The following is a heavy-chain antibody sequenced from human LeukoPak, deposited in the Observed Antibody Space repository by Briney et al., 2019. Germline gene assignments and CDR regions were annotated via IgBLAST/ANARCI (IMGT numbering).Heavy chain of an antibody. CDR3: AREHCSSTSCYFPLDY. CDR2: IYTSGST. CDR1: GGSISSYY. Sequence: PSETLSLTCTVSGGSISSYYWSWIRQPAGKGLEWIGRIYTSGSTNYNPSLKSRVTMSVDTSKNQFSLKLSSVTAADTAVYYCAREHCSSTSCYFPLDYWGQGTLVTVSS. V-gene: IGHV4-4*07. J-gene: IGHJ4*02. D-gene: IGHD2-2*01.